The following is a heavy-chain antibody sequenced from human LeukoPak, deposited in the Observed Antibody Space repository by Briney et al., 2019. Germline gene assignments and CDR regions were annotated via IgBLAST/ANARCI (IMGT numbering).Heavy chain of an antibody. CDR2: INPNSGGT. V-gene: IGHV1-2*02. D-gene: IGHD7-27*01. J-gene: IGHJ4*02. CDR1: GYTFTGYY. Sequence: ASVKVSCKASGYTFTGYYMHWVRQAPGQGLEWMGWINPNSGGTNYAQKFQGRVTMTRDTSISTAYMEPSRLRSDDTAVYYCARDGTNWGSLDYWGQGTLVTVSS. CDR3: ARDGTNWGSLDY.